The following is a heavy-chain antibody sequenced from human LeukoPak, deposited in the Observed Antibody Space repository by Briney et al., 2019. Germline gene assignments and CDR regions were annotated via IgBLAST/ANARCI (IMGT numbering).Heavy chain of an antibody. D-gene: IGHD3-3*01. Sequence: SETLSLTCTVSGGSISSYYWSWIRQPPRKGLEWIGYIYYSGSTNYNPSLKSRVTISVDTSKNQFSLKLSSVTAADTAVYYCASVRFSHYFFYYYGMDVWGQGTTVTVSS. V-gene: IGHV4-59*01. CDR3: ASVRFSHYFFYYYGMDV. CDR1: GGSISSYY. J-gene: IGHJ6*02. CDR2: IYYSGST.